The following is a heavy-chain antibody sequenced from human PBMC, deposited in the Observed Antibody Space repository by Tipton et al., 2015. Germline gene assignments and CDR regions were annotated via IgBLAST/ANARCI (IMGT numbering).Heavy chain of an antibody. CDR3: VRDAVVTHYYYYGMDV. V-gene: IGHV4-61*08. CDR1: GGSVTIGAFY. CDR2: ISFRGIT. Sequence: TLSLTCTVSGGSVTIGAFYWSWIRRAPGKGLEWIGHISFRGITTYNPSLKSRVTISADTSKNQFSLKLSSVTAADTAVYYCVRDAVVTHYYYYGMDVWGQGTTVTVSS. J-gene: IGHJ6*02. D-gene: IGHD4-23*01.